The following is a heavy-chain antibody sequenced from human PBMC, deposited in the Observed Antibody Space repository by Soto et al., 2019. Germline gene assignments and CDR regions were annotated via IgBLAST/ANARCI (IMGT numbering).Heavy chain of an antibody. J-gene: IGHJ4*02. Sequence: QVQLVQSGAEVKKPGASVKVSCKASGYTFTSYAMHWVRQAPGQRLEWMGWINAGNGNTKYSQKFQGRVTITRDTSASTAYMELSSLRSEDTAVYYCARKEVGADWYYFDYWGQGILVTVSS. D-gene: IGHD1-26*01. CDR1: GYTFTSYA. CDR2: INAGNGNT. V-gene: IGHV1-3*01. CDR3: ARKEVGADWYYFDY.